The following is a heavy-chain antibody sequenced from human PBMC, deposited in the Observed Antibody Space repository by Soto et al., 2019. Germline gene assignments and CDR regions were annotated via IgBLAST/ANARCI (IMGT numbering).Heavy chain of an antibody. CDR3: AKDPSTGTTGRWFDP. J-gene: IGHJ5*02. Sequence: GGSLRLSCAASGFTFSSFAMTWVRQAPGKGLEWVSAISGSGGSTYYADSVKGRFTISRDNSKNTLYLQMNSLRAEDMAVYYCAKDPSTGTTGRWFDPWGQGTLVTVSS. V-gene: IGHV3-23*01. D-gene: IGHD1-7*01. CDR2: ISGSGGST. CDR1: GFTFSSFA.